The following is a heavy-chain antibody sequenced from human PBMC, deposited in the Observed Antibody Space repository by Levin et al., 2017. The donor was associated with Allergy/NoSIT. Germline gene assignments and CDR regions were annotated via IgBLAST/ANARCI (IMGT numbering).Heavy chain of an antibody. J-gene: IGHJ6*02. CDR3: VRHMQYYNTIDV. CDR1: GGSMNRYY. Sequence: PSETLSLTCIVSGGSMNRYYWSWIRQPPGMGLEWIGYIFYSGSINYNPSLKSRVTMSVDTSNNQLSLKLSSVTAADTAVYYCVRHMQYYNTIDVWGQGTTVTVSS. V-gene: IGHV4-59*01. CDR2: IFYSGSI.